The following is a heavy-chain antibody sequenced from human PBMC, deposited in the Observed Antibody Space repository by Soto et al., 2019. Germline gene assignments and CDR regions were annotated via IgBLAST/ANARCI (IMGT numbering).Heavy chain of an antibody. D-gene: IGHD3-9*01. J-gene: IGHJ4*02. V-gene: IGHV3-30-3*01. CDR1: EFSFSSYA. Sequence: GGSLRLSCAASEFSFSSYAMHWIRQAPGKGLEWVAVISFDGNIIHYADSVKGPFIISRDNSKNTLYLQMHSLSGEDTAVYYCARTFDTITYYFDYSVQGTLVTVSS. CDR3: ARTFDTITYYFDY. CDR2: ISFDGNII.